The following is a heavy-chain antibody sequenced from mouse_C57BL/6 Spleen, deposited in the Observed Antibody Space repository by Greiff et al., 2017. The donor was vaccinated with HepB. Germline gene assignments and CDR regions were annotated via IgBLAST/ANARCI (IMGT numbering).Heavy chain of an antibody. V-gene: IGHV1-52*01. CDR3: ARYYSKIYAMDY. CDR1: GYTFTSYW. D-gene: IGHD2-5*01. CDR2: IDPSDSET. J-gene: IGHJ4*01. Sequence: QVQLQQPGAELVRPGSSVKLSCKASGYTFTSYWMHWVKQRPIQGLEWIGNIDPSDSETHYNQKFKDKATLTVDKSSSTAYMQLSSLTSENSAVYYWARYYSKIYAMDYWGQGTSVTVSS.